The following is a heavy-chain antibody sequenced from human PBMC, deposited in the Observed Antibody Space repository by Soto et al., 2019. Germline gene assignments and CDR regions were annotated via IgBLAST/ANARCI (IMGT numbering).Heavy chain of an antibody. Sequence: ASVKVSCKASGYTFTGYYMHWVRQAPGQGLEWMGWINPNSGGTNYAQKFQGWVTMTRDTSISTAYMELGRLRSDDTAVYYCARLNHCSSTSCYEPHGAFDIWGQGTMVTVSS. CDR3: ARLNHCSSTSCYEPHGAFDI. J-gene: IGHJ3*02. V-gene: IGHV1-2*04. CDR2: INPNSGGT. CDR1: GYTFTGYY. D-gene: IGHD2-2*01.